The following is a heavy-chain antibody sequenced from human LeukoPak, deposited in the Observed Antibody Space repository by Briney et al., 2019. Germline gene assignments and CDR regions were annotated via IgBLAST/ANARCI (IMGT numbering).Heavy chain of an antibody. J-gene: IGHJ5*02. V-gene: IGHV3-23*01. CDR1: GFTFSSYG. CDR2: ISSTGGST. CDR3: ARGYSSLDP. D-gene: IGHD6-19*01. Sequence: GGSLRLSCAASGFTFSSYGIHWVRQAPGKGLEWVSGISSTGGSTYYADSVKGRFTISRDNSKNTLYLQMNSLTAEDTAVYYCARGYSSLDPWGQGTLVTVSS.